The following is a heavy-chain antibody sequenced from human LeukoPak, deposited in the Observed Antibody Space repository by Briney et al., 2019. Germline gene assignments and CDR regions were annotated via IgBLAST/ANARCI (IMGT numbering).Heavy chain of an antibody. CDR3: ATYYYGSGSYPPRDY. V-gene: IGHV3-66*01. J-gene: IGHJ4*02. Sequence: AGGSLRLSCAASGFTVSSNYMSWVRQAPGKGLEWVSVIYSGGSPYYADSVKGRFTISRDNSKNTLYLQMNSLRAEDTAVYYCATYYYGSGSYPPRDYWGQGTLVTVSS. D-gene: IGHD3-10*01. CDR2: IYSGGSP. CDR1: GFTVSSNY.